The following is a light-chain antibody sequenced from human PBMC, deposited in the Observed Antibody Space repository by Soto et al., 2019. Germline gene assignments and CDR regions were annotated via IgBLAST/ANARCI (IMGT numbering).Light chain of an antibody. CDR1: SSDVGGYDY. Sequence: QSVLTQPPSASGCPGQSVAISCTGTSSDVGGYDYVSWYQQHPGKAPKLMIYDVSKRPSGVPDRFSGSKSGNTASLTVSGLQAEDEADYYCSSYAGTYIVFGTGTKVTVL. CDR3: SSYAGTYIV. J-gene: IGLJ1*01. CDR2: DVS. V-gene: IGLV2-8*01.